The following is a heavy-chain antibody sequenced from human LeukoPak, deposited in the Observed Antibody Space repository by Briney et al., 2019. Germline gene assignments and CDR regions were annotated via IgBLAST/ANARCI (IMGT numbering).Heavy chain of an antibody. CDR2: IHTSENT. CDR1: GGYIGSYY. J-gene: IGHJ6*03. Sequence: PSETLSLTCTVSGGYIGSYYWSWIRQPAGKGLEWIGRIHTSENTDYNPSLKSRVTMSVDMSTSQFSLRLTSVTAADTAAYYCAREGDYGDYSKSFYYVDVWGKGTTVTVSS. D-gene: IGHD4-17*01. CDR3: AREGDYGDYSKSFYYVDV. V-gene: IGHV4-4*07.